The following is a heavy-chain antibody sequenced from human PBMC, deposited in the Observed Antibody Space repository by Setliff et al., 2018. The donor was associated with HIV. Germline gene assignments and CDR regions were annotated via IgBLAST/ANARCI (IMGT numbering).Heavy chain of an antibody. CDR1: GYSFTTLW. CDR3: ARSMGFKATTRLDF. CDR2: VFPDDSDT. V-gene: IGHV5-51*01. J-gene: IGHJ4*02. D-gene: IGHD3-10*01. Sequence: GESLKISCQASGYSFTTLWIAWVRQMPGKGLEWMGMVFPDDSDTRYSPSFQGQVSRSADKSINTAYLQWSSLKASDTAVYYCARSMGFKATTRLDFWGPGTLVTVSS.